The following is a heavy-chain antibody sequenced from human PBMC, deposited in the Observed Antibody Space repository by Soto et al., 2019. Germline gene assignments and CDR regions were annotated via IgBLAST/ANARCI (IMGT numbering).Heavy chain of an antibody. J-gene: IGHJ5*02. V-gene: IGHV4-30-4*01. CDR1: GGSISSGDYY. D-gene: IGHD3-10*01. Sequence: PSETLSLTCTVSGGSISSGDYYWSWIRQPPGKGLEWIGYIYYSGSTYYNPSLKSRVTISVDTSKNQFSLKLSSVTAADTAVYYCARGLWFGEYKFAWFDPWGQGTLVTVSS. CDR2: IYYSGST. CDR3: ARGLWFGEYKFAWFDP.